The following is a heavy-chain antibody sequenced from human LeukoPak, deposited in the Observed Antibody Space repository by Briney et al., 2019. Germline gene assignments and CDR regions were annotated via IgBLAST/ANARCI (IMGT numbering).Heavy chain of an antibody. CDR2: ISWNSGSI. J-gene: IGHJ4*02. D-gene: IGHD1-26*01. CDR3: VKATRATPFDY. V-gene: IGHV3-9*01. CDR1: GFTFDDYA. Sequence: GGSLRLACAASGFTFDDYAMHWVRQAPGKGLEWVSGISWNSGSIGYADSVMGRFTISRDNAKTSLYLQVNRLRAEDTALYYGVKATRATPFDYRGQGTLVTVSS.